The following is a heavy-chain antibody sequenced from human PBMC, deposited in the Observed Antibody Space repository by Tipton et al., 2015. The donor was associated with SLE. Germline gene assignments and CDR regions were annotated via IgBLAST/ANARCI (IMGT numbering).Heavy chain of an antibody. J-gene: IGHJ4*02. CDR3: ARGAYGGNSALDY. CDR1: GYTFTSYD. D-gene: IGHD4-23*01. V-gene: IGHV1-18*01. CDR2: ISTYNGDT. Sequence: QSGPEVKKPGASVKVSCKASGYTFTSYDINWVRQAPGQGLEWMGWISTYNGDTVYARKLQGRVTLTTDTSTRTAYMELRSLRSDDTAVYYCARGAYGGNSALDYWGQGTLVTVSS.